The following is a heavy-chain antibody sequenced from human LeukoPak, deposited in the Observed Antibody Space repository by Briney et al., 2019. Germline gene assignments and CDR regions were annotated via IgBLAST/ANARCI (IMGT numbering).Heavy chain of an antibody. CDR2: INTDGSTT. Sequence: GGSLRLSCAASEFTFSSYWMHWVRQAPGKGLVWVSRINTDGSTTSYADSVKGRFTISRDNAKNTLYLQMNSLRAEDTAMYYCARRGYSGSTLDYWGQATLVTVSS. J-gene: IGHJ4*02. D-gene: IGHD1-26*01. CDR3: ARRGYSGSTLDY. V-gene: IGHV3-74*01. CDR1: EFTFSSYW.